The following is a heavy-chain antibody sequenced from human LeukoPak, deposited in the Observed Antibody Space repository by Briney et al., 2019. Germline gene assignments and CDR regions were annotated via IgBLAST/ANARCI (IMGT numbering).Heavy chain of an antibody. CDR3: ARPRRDGYNYFDY. V-gene: IGHV3-23*01. J-gene: IGHJ4*02. D-gene: IGHD5-24*01. Sequence: QPGGSLRLSCVVSGLTFSSYSMTWVRQAPGKGLEWVSGISASGGETWYPDSVKGRFTISRDNSKNSLYLQMNSLRDEDTAVYYCARPRRDGYNYFDYWGQGTLVTVSS. CDR2: ISASGGET. CDR1: GLTFSSYS.